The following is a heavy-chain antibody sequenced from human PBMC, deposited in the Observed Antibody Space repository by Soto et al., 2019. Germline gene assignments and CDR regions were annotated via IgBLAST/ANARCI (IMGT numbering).Heavy chain of an antibody. CDR1: GGTFSSYA. Sequence: ASVKVSCKASGGTFSSYAISWVRQAPGQGLEWMGGIIPIFGTANYAQKFQGRVTITADESTSTAYMELSSLRSEDTAVYYCARVVYYYGSGSYFAFDIWGQGTMVTVSS. J-gene: IGHJ3*02. CDR3: ARVVYYYGSGSYFAFDI. V-gene: IGHV1-69*13. D-gene: IGHD3-10*01. CDR2: IIPIFGTA.